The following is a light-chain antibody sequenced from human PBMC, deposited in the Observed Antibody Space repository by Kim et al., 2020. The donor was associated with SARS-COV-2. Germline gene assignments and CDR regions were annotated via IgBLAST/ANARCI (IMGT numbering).Light chain of an antibody. Sequence: NFMLTQPHSVSESPGEAVTISCTRTSGSIASNYVQWYQQRPGSAPIILIYEDSQRPSGVPDRFSGSIDSSSNSASLTISGLRIEDEADYYCQSYDGSNHYVFGTGTKVTVL. CDR2: EDS. V-gene: IGLV6-57*04. CDR3: QSYDGSNHYV. J-gene: IGLJ1*01. CDR1: SGSIASNY.